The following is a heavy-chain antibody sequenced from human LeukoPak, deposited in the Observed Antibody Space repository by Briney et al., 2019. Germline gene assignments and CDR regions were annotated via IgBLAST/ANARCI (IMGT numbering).Heavy chain of an antibody. CDR2: INTNTGNP. CDR1: GYTFTSYA. J-gene: IGHJ4*02. CDR3: ARDPPLYGSGYAHRVAPPNDPIDY. D-gene: IGHD3-10*01. V-gene: IGHV7-4-1*02. Sequence: ASVKVSCKASGYTFTSYAMNWVRQALGQGLEWMGWINTNTGNPTYAQGFAGRFVFSLDTSVSTAYLQISSLKAEDTAVYYCARDPPLYGSGYAHRVAPPNDPIDYWGQGTLVTVSS.